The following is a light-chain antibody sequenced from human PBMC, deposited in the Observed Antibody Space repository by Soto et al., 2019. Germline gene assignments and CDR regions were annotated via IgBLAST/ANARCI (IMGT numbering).Light chain of an antibody. CDR2: SVS. J-gene: IGKJ4*01. CDR1: QAIGDH. V-gene: IGKV1-17*03. Sequence: DIQMTQSPSALSASVGDTVTVTCRASQAIGDHLAWFQQQPGKVPQRLIYSVSTLHTGAPSRFSGSGSETDFTLTITNLQPEDFASYFCLQHYTSPPTFGGGT. CDR3: LQHYTSPPT.